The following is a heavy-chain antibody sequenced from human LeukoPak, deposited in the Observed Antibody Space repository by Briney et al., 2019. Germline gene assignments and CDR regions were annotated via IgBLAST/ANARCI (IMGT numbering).Heavy chain of an antibody. Sequence: GGSLRPSCAASGFTVSSTFMSWVRQAPGKGLEWVAFIRYDGSNKYYADSVKGRFTISRDNSKNTLYLQMNSLRAEDTAVYYCAKVLYYDFWSGYDYWGQGTLVTVSS. J-gene: IGHJ4*02. CDR1: GFTVSSTF. D-gene: IGHD3-3*01. V-gene: IGHV3-30*02. CDR3: AKVLYYDFWSGYDY. CDR2: IRYDGSNK.